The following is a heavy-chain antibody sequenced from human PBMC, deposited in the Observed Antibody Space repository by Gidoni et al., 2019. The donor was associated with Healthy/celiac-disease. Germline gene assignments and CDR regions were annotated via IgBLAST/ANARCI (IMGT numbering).Heavy chain of an antibody. CDR3: ARLGKWLEVGFDP. D-gene: IGHD3-22*01. J-gene: IGHJ5*02. Sequence: QLHLQESVPGLVTPPDTLSLTCTFAGGSISSSSYYWGWIRPPPGKGLEWIGSTYYSGSTYYNPSLKSRVTISVDTSKNQCSMKLSSVTAADTAVYYCARLGKWLEVGFDPWGQGTLVTVSS. CDR2: TYYSGST. V-gene: IGHV4-39*01. CDR1: GGSISSSSYY.